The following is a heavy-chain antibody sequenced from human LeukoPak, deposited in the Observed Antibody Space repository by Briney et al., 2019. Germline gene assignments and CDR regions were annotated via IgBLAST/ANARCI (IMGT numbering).Heavy chain of an antibody. CDR3: ARARGRYCSSTSCYSNWFDP. J-gene: IGHJ5*02. V-gene: IGHV4-34*01. Sequence: PSETLSLTCAVYGGSFSGYYWSWIRQPPGKWLEWIGEINHSGSTNYNPSLKSRVTISVDTSKNQFSLKLSSVTAADTDVYYCARARGRYCSSTSCYSNWFDPWGQGTLVTVSS. CDR1: GGSFSGYY. CDR2: INHSGST. D-gene: IGHD2-2*01.